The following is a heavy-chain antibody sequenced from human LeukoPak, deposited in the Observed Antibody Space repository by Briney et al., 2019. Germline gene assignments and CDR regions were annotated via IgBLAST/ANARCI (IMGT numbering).Heavy chain of an antibody. CDR1: GYTFTGYY. CDR3: AKVPHSWGLFDS. D-gene: IGHD3-16*01. Sequence: GASVKVSCKASGYTFTGYYMHWVRQAPGQGLEWMGWINPNSGGTNYAQKFQGWVTMTRDTSISTAYMELSRLRAEDTAVYYCAKVPHSWGLFDSWGQGTLVTVSS. CDR2: INPNSGGT. J-gene: IGHJ4*02. V-gene: IGHV1-2*04.